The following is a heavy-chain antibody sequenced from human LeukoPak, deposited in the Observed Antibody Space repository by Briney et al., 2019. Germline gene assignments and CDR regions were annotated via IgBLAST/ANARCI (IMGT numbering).Heavy chain of an antibody. CDR3: ARGRPVLRRSGHSYFFDS. Sequence: ASVNVSSKASGGTFSSYAISWVRQAPGQGREWMGGIIPIFGTANYAQKFQGRVTITADKSTSTAYMELSSLTSEDTAVYYCARGRPVLRRSGHSYFFDSWGQGTRLTVSS. CDR1: GGTFSSYA. V-gene: IGHV1-69*06. J-gene: IGHJ4*02. CDR2: IIPIFGTA. D-gene: IGHD3-22*01.